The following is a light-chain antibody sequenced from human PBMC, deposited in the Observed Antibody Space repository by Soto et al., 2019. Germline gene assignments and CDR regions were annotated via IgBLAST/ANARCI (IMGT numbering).Light chain of an antibody. CDR1: QEISSF. V-gene: IGKV1-8*01. Sequence: AIRVTQSPASISASTGDTVTITCRASQEISSFLAWYQHRPGKAPYLLLYASSTLQSGVPSRFSGSGSGTDFTLTISHLQSEDSATYFCQQYYAYPRTFGQGTKVEIK. J-gene: IGKJ1*01. CDR3: QQYYAYPRT. CDR2: ASS.